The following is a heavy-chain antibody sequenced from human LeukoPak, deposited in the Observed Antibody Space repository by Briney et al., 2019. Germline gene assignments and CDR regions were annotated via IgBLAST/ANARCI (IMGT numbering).Heavy chain of an antibody. J-gene: IGHJ3*02. CDR2: IYYSGST. V-gene: IGHV4-59*01. CDR1: GGSISSYY. Sequence: SETLSLTCTGSGGSISSYYWSWIRQPPGKGLEWIGYIYYSGSTNYNPSLKSRVTISVDTSKNQFSLKLSSVTAADTAVYYCARDWEGATTDAFDIWGQGTMVTVSS. CDR3: ARDWEGATTDAFDI. D-gene: IGHD1-26*01.